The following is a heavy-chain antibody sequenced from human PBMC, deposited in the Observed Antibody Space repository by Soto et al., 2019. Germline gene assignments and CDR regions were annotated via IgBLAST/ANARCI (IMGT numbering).Heavy chain of an antibody. J-gene: IGHJ6*02. CDR2: IFATSTTI. CDR3: ARDSDYDILTGYYKGGMDV. Sequence: GGSLRLSCVASGFTFSSYSMVWVRQAPGKGLEWIAYIFATSTTIYYADSVKGRFTISRDNSKNTLYLQMNSLRAEDTAVYYCARDSDYDILTGYYKGGMDVWGQGTTVTVSS. CDR1: GFTFSSYS. D-gene: IGHD3-9*01. V-gene: IGHV3-48*01.